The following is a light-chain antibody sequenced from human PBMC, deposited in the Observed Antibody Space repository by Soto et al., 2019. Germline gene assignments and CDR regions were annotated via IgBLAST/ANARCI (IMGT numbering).Light chain of an antibody. V-gene: IGKV3D-15*01. CDR1: QSVSSN. Sequence: EIVLTQSPATLSVSPGERAALSCRASQSVSSNLAWYQQKPGQPPRLLMFGASTRATGIPARFSGSGSVAEFTLTISSLQSEDFAVYYCQQYSVWPLTFGGGTKVEIK. CDR2: GAS. J-gene: IGKJ4*01. CDR3: QQYSVWPLT.